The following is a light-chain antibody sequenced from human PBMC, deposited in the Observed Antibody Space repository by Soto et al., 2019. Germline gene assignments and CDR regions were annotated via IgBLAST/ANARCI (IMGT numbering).Light chain of an antibody. CDR1: QTISSW. CDR3: QHYNSYSEA. J-gene: IGKJ1*01. V-gene: IGKV1-5*03. Sequence: IQMTQSPSTLSGSVGDRFTITCRASQTISSWSAWYQQKPGKAPKLLIYKASTLKSGVPSRFSGSGSGTEFTLTISSLQPDDFATYYCQHYNSYSEAFGQGTKVDI. CDR2: KAS.